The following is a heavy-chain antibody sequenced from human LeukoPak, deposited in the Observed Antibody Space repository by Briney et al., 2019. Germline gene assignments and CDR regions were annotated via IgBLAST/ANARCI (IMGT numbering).Heavy chain of an antibody. CDR3: VKDKGYIGEDAFDI. CDR2: ISWKSGSI. D-gene: IGHD3-10*01. J-gene: IGHJ3*02. Sequence: WXRQAPGXGLEGVSGISWKSGSIGYADSVKGRFTISRDNAKNSLYLQMNSLRAEDTALYYCVKDKGYIGEDAFDIWGQGTMVTVSS. V-gene: IGHV3-9*01.